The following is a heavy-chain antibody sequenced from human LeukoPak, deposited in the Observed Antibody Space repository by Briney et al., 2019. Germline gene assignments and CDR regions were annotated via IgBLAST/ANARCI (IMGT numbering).Heavy chain of an antibody. CDR2: ISYDGSNK. D-gene: IGHD3-10*01. CDR3: ALTMVRGVPMTGGY. V-gene: IGHV3-30-3*01. CDR1: GFTFSSYA. J-gene: IGHJ4*02. Sequence: GGSLRLSCAASGFTFSSYAMHWVRQAPGKGLEWVAVISYDGSNKYYADSVEGRFTISRDNSKNTLYLQMNSLRAEDTAVYYCALTMVRGVPMTGGYWGQGTLVTVSS.